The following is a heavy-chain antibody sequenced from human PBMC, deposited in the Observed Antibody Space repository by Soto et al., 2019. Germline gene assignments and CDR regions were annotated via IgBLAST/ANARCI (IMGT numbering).Heavy chain of an antibody. D-gene: IGHD2-2*01. J-gene: IGHJ5*02. V-gene: IGHV3-30*03. CDR1: GFTFRSYG. CDR2: ISYDGINK. CDR3: ARGYCGSSSSCYVAWLDP. Sequence: PGGSLRLSCAASGFTFRSYGMHWVRQAPGKGLEWVALISYDGINKYYADSVKGRFTISRDNSKNTLYLQMNSLRAEDTAVYYCARGYCGSSSSCYVAWLDPWGQGTLVTVSS.